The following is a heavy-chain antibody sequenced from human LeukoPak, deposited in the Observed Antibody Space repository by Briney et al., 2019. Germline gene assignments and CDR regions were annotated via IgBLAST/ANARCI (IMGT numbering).Heavy chain of an antibody. D-gene: IGHD3-10*01. Sequence: SETLSLTCTVSGGSINNYYWSWIRQPPGKGLEWIGYIYYSGSTNYNPSLKSRVTISVDTPKNQFSLKLSSVTAADTAVYYCARHYGSGRPFFDYWGQGTLVTVSS. CDR2: IYYSGST. J-gene: IGHJ4*02. CDR1: GGSINNYY. V-gene: IGHV4-59*08. CDR3: ARHYGSGRPFFDY.